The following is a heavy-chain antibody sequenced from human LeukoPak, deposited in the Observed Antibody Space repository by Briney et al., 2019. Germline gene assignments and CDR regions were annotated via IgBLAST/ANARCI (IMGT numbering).Heavy chain of an antibody. CDR1: GGSISSYY. D-gene: IGHD3-22*01. CDR3: AGTTYYYDSSGYYWAWFDP. V-gene: IGHV4-59*01. J-gene: IGHJ5*02. CDR2: IYYSGST. Sequence: SETLSLTCTVSGGSISSYYWSWIRQPPGKGLEWIGYIYYSGSTNYNPFLKSRVTISVDTSKNQFSLKLSSVTAADTAVYYCAGTTYYYDSSGYYWAWFDPWGQGTLVTVSS.